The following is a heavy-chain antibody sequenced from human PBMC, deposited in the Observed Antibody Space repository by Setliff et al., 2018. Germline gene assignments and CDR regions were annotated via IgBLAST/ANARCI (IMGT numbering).Heavy chain of an antibody. CDR3: ARGYSSSWQSRMGFDP. D-gene: IGHD6-13*01. CDR1: GGSISSSS. Sequence: TCTVSGGSISSSSYYWGWIRQPPGKGLEWMGWMNPNSGNTGYAQKFQGRVTMTRNTSISTAYMDLSSLRFEDTAVYYCARGYSSSWQSRMGFDPWGQGTLVTVSS. CDR2: MNPNSGNT. V-gene: IGHV1-8*01. J-gene: IGHJ5*02.